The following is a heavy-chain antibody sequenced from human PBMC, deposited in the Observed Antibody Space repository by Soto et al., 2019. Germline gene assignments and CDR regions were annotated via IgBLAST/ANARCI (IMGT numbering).Heavy chain of an antibody. CDR3: VRHLNAVAAAMPY. V-gene: IGHV4-39*01. CDR2: IHYSGTT. D-gene: IGHD6-19*01. J-gene: IGHJ4*02. CDR1: GDSISDTIYY. Sequence: ASETLSLTCRVSGDSISDTIYYWGWVRQPPGKGLEWIGRIHYSGTTQFHPSLKTRVTISVDTSKNEFSLRLRSVTAADTAVYYCVRHLNAVAAAMPYWGQGIPVTVSS.